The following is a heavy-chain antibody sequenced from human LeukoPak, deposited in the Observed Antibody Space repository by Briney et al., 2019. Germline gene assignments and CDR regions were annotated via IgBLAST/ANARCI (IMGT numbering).Heavy chain of an antibody. CDR3: ALSYYYGSGLIDAFDI. V-gene: IGHV2-5*02. J-gene: IGHJ3*02. D-gene: IGHD3-10*01. CDR1: GFSLTTRGVG. Sequence: SGPTLVKPTQTLTLTCTFSGFSLTTRGVGVGCIRQAPGKALEWLALVYRDDDKRYSPSLKSRLTFTKDTSKNQMVLRMTNMEPVDTGTYYCALSYYYGSGLIDAFDIWGQGTTVTVSS. CDR2: VYRDDDK.